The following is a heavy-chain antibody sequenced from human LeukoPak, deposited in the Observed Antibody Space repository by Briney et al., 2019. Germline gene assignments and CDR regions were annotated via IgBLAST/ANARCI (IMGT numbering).Heavy chain of an antibody. CDR1: AFIFSNYA. J-gene: IGHJ3*02. CDR2: ISYDGRNK. Sequence: GGSLRLSCAASAFIFSNYAMHWVRQAPGKGLEWVAVISYDGRNKYYTDSVKGRFTISRDNSKNTLYVQMNSLRSEDTAMYYCARELIVGGNSWGAFNIWGQGTMVTVSS. V-gene: IGHV3-33*01. CDR3: ARELIVGGNSWGAFNI. D-gene: IGHD1-26*01.